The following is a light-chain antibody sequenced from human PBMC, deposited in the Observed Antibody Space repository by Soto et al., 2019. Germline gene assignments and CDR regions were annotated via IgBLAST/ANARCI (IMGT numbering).Light chain of an antibody. J-gene: IGKJ2*01. CDR2: GAS. CDR3: KQSSPTPRT. V-gene: IGKV1-39*01. CDR1: QSISTY. Sequence: DIQMTQSPSSLSASVGDRVTITCRAIQSISTYLDWYQQKPGKAPKLLIFGASSRQSGVPSRFSGSGSGTDFTLAISSLQPEDFATYYCKQSSPTPRTFGPGTKLEIK.